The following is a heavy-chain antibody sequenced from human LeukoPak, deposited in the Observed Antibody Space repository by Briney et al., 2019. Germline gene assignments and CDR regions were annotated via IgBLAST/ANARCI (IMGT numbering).Heavy chain of an antibody. CDR2: INHDGGDK. CDR1: GXIFRNYW. J-gene: IGHJ4*02. Sequence: GGSLRLSCVASGXIFRNYWMSWVRQAPGKGLEWVANINHDGGDKNYVDSVKGRFTISRDNAKSSLYLQMNSLRVEDTDVYYCAITGGPTVTAFDLWGQGILVTVSS. D-gene: IGHD4-17*01. CDR3: AITGGPTVTAFDL. V-gene: IGHV3-7*02.